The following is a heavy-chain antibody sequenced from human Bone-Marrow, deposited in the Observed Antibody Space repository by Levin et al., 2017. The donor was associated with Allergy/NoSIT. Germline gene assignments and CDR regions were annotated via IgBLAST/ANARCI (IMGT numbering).Heavy chain of an antibody. D-gene: IGHD6-19*01. V-gene: IGHV3-30-3*01. CDR2: ISYDGSNK. Sequence: LSLTCAASGFTFSSYAMHWVRQAPGKGLEWVAVISYDGSNKYYADSVKGRFTISRDNSKNTLYLQMNSLRAEDTAVYYCARVRGNISGTAVAGIFDYWGQGTLVTVSS. CDR1: GFTFSSYA. CDR3: ARVRGNISGTAVAGIFDY. J-gene: IGHJ4*02.